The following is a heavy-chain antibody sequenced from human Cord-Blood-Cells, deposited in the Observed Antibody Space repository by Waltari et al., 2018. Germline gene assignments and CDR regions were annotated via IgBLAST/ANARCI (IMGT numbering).Heavy chain of an antibody. CDR3: AKSSEGIAAATFDY. V-gene: IGHV3-23*01. Sequence: EVQLLESGGGLVQPGGSLRLSCAASGFTFSSYAMSWVRQAPGKGLEWVSAISGSGGSTYAADSVEGRFTIARDNSRNTLSLQVNGLRAEDTAVYYCAKSSEGIAAATFDYWGEGTLVTVS. CDR1: GFTFSSYA. CDR2: ISGSGGST. D-gene: IGHD6-13*01. J-gene: IGHJ4*02.